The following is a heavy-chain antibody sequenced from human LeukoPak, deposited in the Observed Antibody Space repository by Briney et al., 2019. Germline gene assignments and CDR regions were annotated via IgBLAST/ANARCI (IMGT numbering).Heavy chain of an antibody. V-gene: IGHV1-69*04. CDR2: IIPILGIA. J-gene: IGHJ5*02. CDR1: GGTFSSYA. CDR3: ARGGNFNWFDP. D-gene: IGHD1-7*01. Sequence: SVKVSCKASGGTFSSYAISWVRQAPGQGLEWMGRIIPILGIANYAQKFQGRVTITADKSTSTAYMELSSLRSEDTAVYYCARGGNFNWFDPWGRGTLVTVSS.